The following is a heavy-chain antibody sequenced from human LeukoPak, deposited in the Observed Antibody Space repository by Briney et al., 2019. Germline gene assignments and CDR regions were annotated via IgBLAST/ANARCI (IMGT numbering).Heavy chain of an antibody. Sequence: GGSLRLSCAASGFTFSSYEMNWVRQAPGKGLEWVSYISSSGSTIYYADSVKGRFIISRDNSKNTLYLQMNSLRVEDTAVYYCAKDLKWFGELSADWGQGTLVTVSS. CDR1: GFTFSSYE. V-gene: IGHV3-48*03. CDR3: AKDLKWFGELSAD. CDR2: ISSSGSTI. D-gene: IGHD3-10*01. J-gene: IGHJ4*02.